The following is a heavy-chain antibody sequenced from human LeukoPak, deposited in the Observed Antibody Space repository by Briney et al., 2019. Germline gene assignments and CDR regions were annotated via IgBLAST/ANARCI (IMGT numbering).Heavy chain of an antibody. D-gene: IGHD2-2*02. CDR2: IYTSGST. V-gene: IGHV4-4*07. CDR3: ARGVPAAIWSSGWFDP. Sequence: SETLSLTCTVSGGSISSYYRSWIRQPAGKGLEWIGRIYTSGSTNYNPSLKSRVTMSVDTSKNQFSLKLSSVTAADTAVYYCARGVPAAIWSSGWFDPWGQGTLVTVSS. CDR1: GGSISSYY. J-gene: IGHJ5*02.